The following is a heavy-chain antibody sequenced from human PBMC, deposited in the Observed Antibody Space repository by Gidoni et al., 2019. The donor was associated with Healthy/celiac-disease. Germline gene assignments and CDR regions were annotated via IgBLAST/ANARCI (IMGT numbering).Heavy chain of an antibody. CDR2: INHSGST. J-gene: IGHJ6*02. Sequence: QVQLPQWGAGLLKPSETRSLTCAVYGGSFTGYYWSCIRQPPGKGLEWIGEINHSGSTNYNPSLKSRVTISVDTSKNQFSLKLSSVTAADTAVYYCAGGRLYYYYYYGIDVWGQGTTVTVSS. V-gene: IGHV4-34*01. CDR3: AGGRLYYYYYYGIDV. CDR1: GGSFTGYY.